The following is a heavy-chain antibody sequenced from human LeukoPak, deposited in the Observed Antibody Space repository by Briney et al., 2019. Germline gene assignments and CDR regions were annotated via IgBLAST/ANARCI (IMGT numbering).Heavy chain of an antibody. CDR2: IYYSGST. CDR3: ATREQQYGYNRPEDY. Sequence: PSETLSLTCTVSGGSISSSSYYWGWIRQPPGKGLEWIGSIYYSGSTYYNPSLKSRVTISVDTSKNQFSLKLSSVTAADTAVYYCATREQQYGYNRPEDYWGQGTLVTVSS. J-gene: IGHJ4*02. CDR1: GGSISSSSYY. D-gene: IGHD5-24*01. V-gene: IGHV4-39*01.